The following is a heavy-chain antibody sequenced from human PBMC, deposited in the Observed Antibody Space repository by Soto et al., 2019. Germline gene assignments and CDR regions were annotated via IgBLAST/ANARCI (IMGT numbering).Heavy chain of an antibody. J-gene: IGHJ6*02. Sequence: GESLKISCKGSGYSFTSYWIGWVRQMPGKGLEWMGIIYPGDSDTRYSPSFQGQVTISADKSISTAYLQWSSLRAEDTAVYYCAKITFVLSTYYDFWSGSNSGMDVWGQGTTVTVSS. CDR1: GYSFTSYW. D-gene: IGHD3-3*01. V-gene: IGHV5-51*01. CDR3: AKITFVLSTYYDFWSGSNSGMDV. CDR2: IYPGDSDT.